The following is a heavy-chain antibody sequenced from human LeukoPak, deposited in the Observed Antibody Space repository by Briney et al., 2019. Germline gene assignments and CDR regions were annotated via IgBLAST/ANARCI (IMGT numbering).Heavy chain of an antibody. Sequence: GASVKVSYKASGYTFTSYGISWVRQAPGQGLEWMGWISAYNGNTNYAQKLQGRVTMTTDTSTSTAYMELRSLRSDDTAVYYCAARIGSGRDVAFDPWGQGTLVTVSS. CDR1: GYTFTSYG. V-gene: IGHV1-18*01. D-gene: IGHD3-10*01. CDR3: AARIGSGRDVAFDP. CDR2: ISAYNGNT. J-gene: IGHJ5*02.